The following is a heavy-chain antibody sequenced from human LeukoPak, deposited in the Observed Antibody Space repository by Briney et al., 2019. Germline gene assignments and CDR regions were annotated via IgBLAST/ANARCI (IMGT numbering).Heavy chain of an antibody. V-gene: IGHV3-7*01. D-gene: IGHD6-13*01. Sequence: GGSLRLSCAVSGFTFSDYWMNWVRQAPGKGLEWVASIRQDGGEKSYVDSVKGQLTISRDNTKHSLYLQMSSLRAEDTGVYYCARDGTAAGLYFDLWGQGTLVTVSS. CDR2: IRQDGGEK. CDR3: ARDGTAAGLYFDL. J-gene: IGHJ4*02. CDR1: GFTFSDYW.